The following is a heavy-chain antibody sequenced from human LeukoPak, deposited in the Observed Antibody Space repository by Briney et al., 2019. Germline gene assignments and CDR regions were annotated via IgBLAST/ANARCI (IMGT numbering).Heavy chain of an antibody. Sequence: GASVKVSCKASGYTFTGYYMHWVRQAPGQGLEWMGWINPNSGGTNYAQKFQGWVTMTRDTSISTAYMELSRLRSDDTAVYYCARTEGGSSFSGTDVWGKGTTVTVSS. J-gene: IGHJ6*04. CDR2: INPNSGGT. CDR3: ARTEGGSSFSGTDV. CDR1: GYTFTGYY. V-gene: IGHV1-2*04. D-gene: IGHD6-13*01.